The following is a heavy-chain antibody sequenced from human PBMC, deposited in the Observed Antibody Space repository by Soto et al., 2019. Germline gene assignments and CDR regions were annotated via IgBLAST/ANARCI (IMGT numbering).Heavy chain of an antibody. Sequence: XSVKVSCNASGYPFTSYGIIWVRQAPGQGLEWMGWISAYNGNTNYAQKLQGRVTMTTDTSTSTAYMELRSLRSDDKAVYYCARASGSYRDFDYWGQGTLVTVSS. CDR3: ARASGSYRDFDY. J-gene: IGHJ4*02. V-gene: IGHV1-18*04. CDR2: ISAYNGNT. CDR1: GYPFTSYG. D-gene: IGHD1-26*01.